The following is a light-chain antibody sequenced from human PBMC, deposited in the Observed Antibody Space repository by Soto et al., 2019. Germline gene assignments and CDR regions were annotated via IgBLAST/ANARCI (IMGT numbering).Light chain of an antibody. CDR3: QQSNNYFT. CDR2: GAS. Sequence: IQLTQSPSSLSASVGDRVTITCRASQGLNTNLAWYQQKPGKAPNLLIYGASTLQKVVPSRFSGNGSGTDFTLTISSLQPEDLATYYCQQSNNYFTFGPGTKVDIK. CDR1: QGLNTN. J-gene: IGKJ3*01. V-gene: IGKV1-9*01.